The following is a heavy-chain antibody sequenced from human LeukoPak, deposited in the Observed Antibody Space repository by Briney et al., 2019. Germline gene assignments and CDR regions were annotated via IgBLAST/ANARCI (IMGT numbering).Heavy chain of an antibody. Sequence: PSETLSLTCTVSGGSISSGGYYWSWIRQHPGKGLEWIGYIYYSGGTYYNPSLKSRVTISVDTSKNQFSLKLSSVTAADTAVYYCARLAHTALDPWGQGTLVTVSS. V-gene: IGHV4-31*03. J-gene: IGHJ5*02. CDR1: GGSISSGGYY. CDR2: IYYSGGT. CDR3: ARLAHTALDP.